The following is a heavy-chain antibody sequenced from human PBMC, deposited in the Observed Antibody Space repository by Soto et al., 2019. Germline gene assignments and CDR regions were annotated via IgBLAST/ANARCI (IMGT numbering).Heavy chain of an antibody. D-gene: IGHD4-17*01. CDR1: GFTFSSFA. Sequence: GGSLRLSCAASGFTFSSFAMSWVRQAPGKGLEWVSGISNSGGSVNYADSVKGRFTISRDNSKNTLSLEMNSLRAEDTALYYCAKVKWTYGSVSDSWGQGTMVTVSS. CDR3: AKVKWTYGSVSDS. V-gene: IGHV3-23*01. CDR2: ISNSGGSV. J-gene: IGHJ3*02.